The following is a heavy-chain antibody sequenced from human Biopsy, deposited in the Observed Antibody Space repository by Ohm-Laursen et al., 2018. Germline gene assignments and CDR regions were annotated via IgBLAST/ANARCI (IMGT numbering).Heavy chain of an antibody. Sequence: SETLSLTCIVSGGSLSSYYWGWIRQPAGKGLEWIGRIYSSGSTNYNPSLKSRVTLSMDTSKRQFSLKLSFVTAADTAVYYCARWTPEYDSSRYYLDAFDIWGQGTKVTVSS. V-gene: IGHV4-4*07. J-gene: IGHJ3*02. CDR1: GGSLSSYY. CDR2: IYSSGST. CDR3: ARWTPEYDSSRYYLDAFDI. D-gene: IGHD3-22*01.